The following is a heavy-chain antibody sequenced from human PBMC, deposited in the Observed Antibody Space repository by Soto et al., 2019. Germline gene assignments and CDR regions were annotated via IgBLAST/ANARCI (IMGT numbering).Heavy chain of an antibody. J-gene: IGHJ4*02. V-gene: IGHV3-23*01. D-gene: IGHD3-22*01. CDR2: ISGTGDST. CDR1: GFTFSSYA. CDR3: AKDRDSSGYYYRNY. Sequence: EVQLLESGGGLVQPGGSLRLSCAASGFTFSSYARSWVRQAPGKGLEWVSAISGTGDSTYYADSVKGRFTIPRDNYKNTLYLQINRLSAEDTAVYYCAKDRDSSGYYYRNYWGQGTLVTVSS.